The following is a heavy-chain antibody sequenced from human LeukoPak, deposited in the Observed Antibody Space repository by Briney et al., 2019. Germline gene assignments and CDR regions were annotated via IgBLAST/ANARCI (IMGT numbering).Heavy chain of an antibody. CDR3: ATMVRGVIITYYFDY. Sequence: ASVKVSCKASGYTFTSYGISWVRQAPGQGLEWMGWISAYNGNTNYAQKFQGRVTMTEDTSTDTAYMELSSLRSEDTAVYYCATMVRGVIITYYFDYWGQGTLVTVSS. CDR2: ISAYNGNT. D-gene: IGHD3-10*01. V-gene: IGHV1-18*01. J-gene: IGHJ4*02. CDR1: GYTFTSYG.